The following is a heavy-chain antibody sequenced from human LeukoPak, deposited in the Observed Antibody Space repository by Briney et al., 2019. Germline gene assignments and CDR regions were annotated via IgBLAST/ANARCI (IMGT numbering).Heavy chain of an antibody. CDR3: STIVPDVVATLTFAY. CDR2: IYRDGRT. V-gene: IGHV3-66*01. D-gene: IGHD2-21*01. CDR1: GFTFSSYE. Sequence: GGSLRLSCAASGFTFSSYEMNWVRQAPGKGLEWVSVIYRDGRTFYADSVKGRFTISRDNSKNTLYLQMNTLRAEDTAVYFCSTIVPDVVATLTFAYWGQGALVTVSS. J-gene: IGHJ4*02.